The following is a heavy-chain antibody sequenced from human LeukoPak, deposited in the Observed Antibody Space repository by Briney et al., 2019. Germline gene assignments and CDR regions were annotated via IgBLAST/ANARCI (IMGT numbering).Heavy chain of an antibody. CDR1: GFTFSSYA. CDR2: INGSGGST. D-gene: IGHD3-10*01. V-gene: IGHV3-23*01. CDR3: AKAVYFGSGSYRTYYYYYGMDV. J-gene: IGHJ6*02. Sequence: PGGSLRLSCEASGFTFSSYAMSWVRQAPGKGLEWVSGINGSGGSTYYADSVKGRFTISRDNSKNTLSLQMNSLRSEDTAVYYCAKAVYFGSGSYRTYYYYYGMDVWGQGTTVTVSS.